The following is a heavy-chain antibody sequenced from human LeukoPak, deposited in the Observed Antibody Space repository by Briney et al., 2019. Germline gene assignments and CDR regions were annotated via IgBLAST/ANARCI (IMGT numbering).Heavy chain of an antibody. V-gene: IGHV1-69*13. Sequence: GASVKVSCKASGGTFSSYAISWVRQAPGQGLEWMGGIIPIFGTANYAQKFQGRVTITAEESTSTAYMELSSLRSEDTAVYYSAGSTVTRLAEYFQHWGQGTLVTVSS. CDR1: GGTFSSYA. CDR2: IIPIFGTA. J-gene: IGHJ1*01. CDR3: AGSTVTRLAEYFQH. D-gene: IGHD4-17*01.